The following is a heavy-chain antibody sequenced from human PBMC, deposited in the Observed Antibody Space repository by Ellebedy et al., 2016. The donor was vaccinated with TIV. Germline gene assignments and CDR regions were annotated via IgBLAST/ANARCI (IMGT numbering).Heavy chain of an antibody. CDR3: ASGRWLPLPGS. Sequence: MPSETLSLTCTVSGGSINSYYWSWIRQPPGKGLEWIGYIHYTGSTNYNPSLKSRVTISVDTSKNQFSLKLSSVTAADTAVYYCASGRWLPLPGSWGQGTLVTVSS. D-gene: IGHD5-24*01. J-gene: IGHJ5*02. CDR1: GGSINSYY. V-gene: IGHV4-59*01. CDR2: IHYTGST.